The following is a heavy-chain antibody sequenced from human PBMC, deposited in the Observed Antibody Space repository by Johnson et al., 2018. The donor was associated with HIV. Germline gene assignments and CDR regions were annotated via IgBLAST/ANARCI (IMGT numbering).Heavy chain of an antibody. CDR3: ARARGGEGSGSYAFDI. D-gene: IGHD3-10*01. CDR1: GFTVSSNY. CDR2: IYSGGST. J-gene: IGHJ3*02. V-gene: IGHV3-66*01. Sequence: EVQLVESGGGLVQPGGSLRLSCAASGFTVSSNYMSWVRQAPGKGLEWVSVIYSGGSTYYADSVKGRFTISRDNSKNTLYLQMNSMRAEDTAVYYCARARGGEGSGSYAFDIWGQGTMVTVSS.